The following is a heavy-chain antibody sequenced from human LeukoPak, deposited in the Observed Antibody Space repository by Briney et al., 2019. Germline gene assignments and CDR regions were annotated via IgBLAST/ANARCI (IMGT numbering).Heavy chain of an antibody. CDR2: ISHHGSDQ. Sequence: GGSLRLSCAASGVTFSNLAMHWVRQAPGKGLEWVAVISHHGSDQFYADSVKGRFTISRDNSKNTLFLQMNSLGAEDTAVYYCARGLPGGFVGFSSSYYPLDHWGQGTLVTVSS. CDR1: GVTFSNLA. J-gene: IGHJ4*02. D-gene: IGHD6-13*01. V-gene: IGHV3-30*04. CDR3: ARGLPGGFVGFSSSYYPLDH.